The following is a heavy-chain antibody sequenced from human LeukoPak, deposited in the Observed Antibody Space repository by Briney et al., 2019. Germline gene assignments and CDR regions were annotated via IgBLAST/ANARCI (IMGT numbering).Heavy chain of an antibody. CDR3: ARDTDTIFGELLFYYGMDV. J-gene: IGHJ6*02. V-gene: IGHV3-21*01. CDR2: ISSSSSYI. Sequence: GGSLRLSCAASGFTFSSYSMNWVRQAPGKGLEWVSSISSSSSYIYYADSVKGRFTISRDNAKNSLYLQMNSLRAEDTAVYYCARDTDTIFGELLFYYGMDVWGQGTTVTVSS. CDR1: GFTFSSYS. D-gene: IGHD3-10*02.